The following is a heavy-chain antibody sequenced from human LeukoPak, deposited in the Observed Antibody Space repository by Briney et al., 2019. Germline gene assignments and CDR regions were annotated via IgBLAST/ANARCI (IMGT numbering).Heavy chain of an antibody. CDR3: AMVLWQSGRPGP. V-gene: IGHV4-34*01. D-gene: IGHD4/OR15-4a*01. CDR1: GGSLINYY. CDR2: IDNSGGT. J-gene: IGHJ5*02. Sequence: SETLSRTCAVYGGSLINYYWSWIRQSPGKGLEWIGDIDNSGGTNYNPALRSRVTMSIDPSRNQFYLKINSVTASDTAVYYCAMVLWQSGRPGPWDQGSLVTVSS.